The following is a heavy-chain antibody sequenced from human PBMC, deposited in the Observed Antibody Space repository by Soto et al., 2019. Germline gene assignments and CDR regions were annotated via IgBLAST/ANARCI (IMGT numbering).Heavy chain of an antibody. CDR2: IYYSGST. CDR3: AGGIAARPLGY. D-gene: IGHD6-6*01. Sequence: SETLSLTCTVSGGSISSSSYYWGWIRQPPGKGLEWIGSIYYSGSTYYNPSLKSRFTISVDRSKNQFSLKLSSLTAADTAVYYCAGGIAARPLGYWGQGTLVTVSS. V-gene: IGHV4-39*07. CDR1: GGSISSSSYY. J-gene: IGHJ4*02.